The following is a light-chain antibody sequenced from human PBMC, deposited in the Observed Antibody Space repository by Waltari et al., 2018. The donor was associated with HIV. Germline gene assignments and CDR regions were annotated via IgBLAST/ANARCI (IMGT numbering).Light chain of an antibody. J-gene: IGLJ3*02. Sequence: QSALTQPASVSGSPGQSVTISCTGTSSDVGGYTHVSWYQQHPGKAPKLMIYEVSKRPSGVSNRFSVSKSGNTASLTISGLQAEDEADYYCSSYTSSSTRNRVFGGGTKLTVL. V-gene: IGLV2-14*01. CDR1: SSDVGGYTH. CDR2: EVS. CDR3: SSYTSSSTRNRV.